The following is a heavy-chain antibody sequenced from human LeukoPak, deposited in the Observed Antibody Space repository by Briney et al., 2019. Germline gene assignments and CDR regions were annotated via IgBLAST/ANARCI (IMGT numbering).Heavy chain of an antibody. CDR2: ISAYNGNT. J-gene: IGHJ6*04. CDR3: ARERGYSGSFYYYGMDV. Sequence: ASVKVSCKASGYTFTSYGISWVRQAPGQGLEWMGWISAYNGNTNYAQKLQGRVTMTTDTSTSTAYMELRGLRSDDTAVYYCARERGYSGSFYYYGMDVWGKGTTVTVSS. D-gene: IGHD5-12*01. CDR1: GYTFTSYG. V-gene: IGHV1-18*04.